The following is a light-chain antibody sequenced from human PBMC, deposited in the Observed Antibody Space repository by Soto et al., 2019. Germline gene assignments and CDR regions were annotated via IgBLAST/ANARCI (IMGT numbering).Light chain of an antibody. CDR1: QSVSSSH. J-gene: IGKJ1*01. Sequence: EIVLTQSPGTLSLSLGERATLSCRASQSVSSSHLAWYQQKPGQAPRLLIYGASSRATGIPDRFSGSGSGTDFTLTISRLEPEDFAVYYSQQCGSATWTDGQGTKVEIK. CDR3: QQCGSATWT. V-gene: IGKV3-20*01. CDR2: GAS.